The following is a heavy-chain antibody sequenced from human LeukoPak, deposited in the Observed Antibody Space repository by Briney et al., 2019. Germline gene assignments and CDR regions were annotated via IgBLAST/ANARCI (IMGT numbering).Heavy chain of an antibody. V-gene: IGHV3-9*01. D-gene: IGHD6-19*01. Sequence: GGSLRLSCAASGFTFDDYAMHWVRQGPGKGLEWVSGISWNSGSIGYADSVKGRFTISRDNAKNSLYLQMNSLRAEDTALYYCAKSLRIAVAGMIDYWGQGTLVTVSS. CDR1: GFTFDDYA. J-gene: IGHJ4*02. CDR3: AKSLRIAVAGMIDY. CDR2: ISWNSGSI.